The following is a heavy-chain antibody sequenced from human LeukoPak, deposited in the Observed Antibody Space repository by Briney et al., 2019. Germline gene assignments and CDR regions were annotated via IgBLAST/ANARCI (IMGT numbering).Heavy chain of an antibody. V-gene: IGHV4-59*12. J-gene: IGHJ6*02. CDR2: ICYSGST. CDR1: GGSISSYY. Sequence: PSETLSLTCTVSGGSISSYYWSWIRQPPGKGLEGIGYICYSGSTNYNPSLKSRVTMSVDTSKNQFSLKLSSVTAADTAVYYCARDNRPYGMDVWGQGTTVTVSS. CDR3: ARDNRPYGMDV.